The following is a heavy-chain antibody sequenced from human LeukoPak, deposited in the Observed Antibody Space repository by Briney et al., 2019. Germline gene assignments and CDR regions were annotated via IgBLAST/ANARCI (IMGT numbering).Heavy chain of an antibody. J-gene: IGHJ4*02. Sequence: ASVKVSCKASGYTFTGYYMHWMRQAPGQGLEWMGWINPNSGGTNYAQKFQGRVTMTRDTSISTAYMELSRLRSDDTAVYYCARDQDDILTGYYTAPTGYWGQGTLVTVSS. CDR3: ARDQDDILTGYYTAPTGY. CDR1: GYTFTGYY. V-gene: IGHV1-2*02. D-gene: IGHD3-9*01. CDR2: INPNSGGT.